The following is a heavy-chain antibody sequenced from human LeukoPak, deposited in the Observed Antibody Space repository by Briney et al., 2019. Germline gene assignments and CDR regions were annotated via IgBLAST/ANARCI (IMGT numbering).Heavy chain of an antibody. V-gene: IGHV4-59*11. CDR2: IHASGST. J-gene: IGHJ4*02. Sequence: SETLCLTCTASGGTMSSHYWSWIRQPPGKGLEWIGCIHASGSTNYNPSLKSRVTISLETSRNQFSLTLSTVTAADTAVYYCARDGLSGRYGFDDGGLGTPVTVSS. CDR1: GGTMSSHY. CDR3: ARDGLSGRYGFDD. D-gene: IGHD6-19*01.